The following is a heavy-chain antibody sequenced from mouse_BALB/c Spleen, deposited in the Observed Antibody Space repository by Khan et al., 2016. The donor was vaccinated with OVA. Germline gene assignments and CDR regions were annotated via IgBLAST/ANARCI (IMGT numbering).Heavy chain of an antibody. V-gene: IGHV3-2*02. Sequence: EVELVESGPGLVKPSQSLSLTCTVTGYSITSDYAWNWIRQFPGNKLEWMGYISYSGSTSYNPSLKSRISITRDTSKNQFFLQLNSVTTGETATYYCARRAYYANWYFDVWGAGTTVTVSS. CDR2: ISYSGST. CDR3: ARRAYYANWYFDV. J-gene: IGHJ1*01. D-gene: IGHD1-1*02. CDR1: GYSITSDYA.